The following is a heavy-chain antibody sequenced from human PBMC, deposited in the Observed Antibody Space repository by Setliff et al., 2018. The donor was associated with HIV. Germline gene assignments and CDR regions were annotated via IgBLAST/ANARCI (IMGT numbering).Heavy chain of an antibody. J-gene: IGHJ4*02. D-gene: IGHD6-6*01. CDR1: GFTFSNYE. V-gene: IGHV3-48*03. Sequence: LSLTCAASGFTFSNYEMNWVRQAPGKGLEWISYYVDSVEGRFTISRDNAKNSLYLEMNSLTVEDTALYYCARDWPSSTAAGDCWGQGTLVTVSS. CDR3: ARDWPSSTAAGDC.